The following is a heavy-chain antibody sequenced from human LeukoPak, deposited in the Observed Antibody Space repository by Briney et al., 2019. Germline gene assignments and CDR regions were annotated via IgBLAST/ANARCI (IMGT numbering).Heavy chain of an antibody. CDR2: IYYSGST. V-gene: IGHV4-59*01. D-gene: IGHD3-22*01. CDR1: GGSISSYY. CDR3: ARDSSGDAFDI. J-gene: IGHJ3*02. Sequence: SETLSLSCTVSGGSISSYYWSWIRQPPGKGLEWIGYIYYSGSTNYNPSLKSRVTISVDTSKNQFSLKLSSVTAADTAVYYCARDSSGDAFDIWGQGTMVTVSS.